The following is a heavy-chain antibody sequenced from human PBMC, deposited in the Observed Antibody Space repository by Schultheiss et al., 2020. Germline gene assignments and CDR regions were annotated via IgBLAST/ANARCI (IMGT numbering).Heavy chain of an antibody. V-gene: IGHV4-34*01. J-gene: IGHJ6*02. Sequence: SETLSLTCAVYGGSFSGYYWGWIRQPPGKGLEWIGEINHSGSTNYNPSLKSRVTISVDTSKNQFSLKLSSVTAADTAVYYCARGSVVVVAATHYYYYYGMDVWGQGTTVTVSS. CDR1: GGSFSGYY. D-gene: IGHD2-15*01. CDR2: INHSGST. CDR3: ARGSVVVVAATHYYYYYGMDV.